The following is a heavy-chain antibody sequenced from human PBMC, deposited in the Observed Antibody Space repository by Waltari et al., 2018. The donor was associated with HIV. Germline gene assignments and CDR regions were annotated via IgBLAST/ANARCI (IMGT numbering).Heavy chain of an antibody. CDR1: GFTFDDYA. Sequence: EVQLVESGGGLVQPGRSLRLSCAASGFTFDDYAMHWVRQAPGKGLEWVSGISWNSGSIGYADSVKGRFTISRDNAKNSLYLQMNSLRAEDTALYYCAKDIRERWLGYFDYWGQGTLVTVSS. V-gene: IGHV3-9*01. CDR3: AKDIRERWLGYFDY. CDR2: ISWNSGSI. D-gene: IGHD6-19*01. J-gene: IGHJ4*02.